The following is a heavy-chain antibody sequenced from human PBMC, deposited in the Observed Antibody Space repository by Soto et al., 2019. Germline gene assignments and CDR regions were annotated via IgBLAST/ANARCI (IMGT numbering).Heavy chain of an antibody. D-gene: IGHD3-22*01. CDR3: AKADYYDSSGYYPQYYYGMDV. Sequence: GGSLRLSCAASGFTFSSYAMSWVRQAPGKGLEWVSAISGSGGSTYYADSVKGRFTISRDNSKNTLYLQMNSLRAEDTAVYYCAKADYYDSSGYYPQYYYGMDVWGQGTTVTVSS. CDR1: GFTFSSYA. CDR2: ISGSGGST. V-gene: IGHV3-23*01. J-gene: IGHJ6*02.